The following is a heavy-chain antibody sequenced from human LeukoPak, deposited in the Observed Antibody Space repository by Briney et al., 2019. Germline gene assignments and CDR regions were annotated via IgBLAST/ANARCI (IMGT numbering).Heavy chain of an antibody. J-gene: IGHJ4*02. V-gene: IGHV4-39*07. CDR2: IFHNGKT. Sequence: SETLSLTCAVSGGSVSTSDYYWGWIRQTPGKGLEWIGDIFHNGKTNYNPSLKGRVTISIDTSNNQFSLRLPSVTAADTAVYYCARIFDSWGQGTLVTVSS. CDR3: ARIFDS. CDR1: GGSVSTSDYY.